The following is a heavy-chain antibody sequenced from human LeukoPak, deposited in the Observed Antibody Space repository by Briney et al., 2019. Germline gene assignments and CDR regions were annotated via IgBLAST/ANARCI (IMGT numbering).Heavy chain of an antibody. CDR2: IWYDGSNK. CDR3: ARDDSSGYYPAGAF. J-gene: IGHJ3*01. Sequence: GRSLRLSCAASGFTFSSYGMHWVRQAPGKGLEWVAVIWYDGSNKYYADSVKGRFTNSRDNSKNTLYLQMNSLRAEDTAVYYCARDDSSGYYPAGAFWGQGTMVTVSS. V-gene: IGHV3-33*01. CDR1: GFTFSSYG. D-gene: IGHD3-22*01.